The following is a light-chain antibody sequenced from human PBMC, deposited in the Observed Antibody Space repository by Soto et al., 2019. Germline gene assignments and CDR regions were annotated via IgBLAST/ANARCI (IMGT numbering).Light chain of an antibody. J-gene: IGLJ2*01. V-gene: IGLV2-14*01. CDR3: NSYTSSSTRV. CDR1: SSDVGGYNY. CDR2: EVN. Sequence: QSALTQPASVSGSPGQSITISCTGTSSDVGGYNYVSWYQQHPGKAPKLLIYEVNNRPSGVSNRFSGSKSGNTASLTISGLQAEDAADYYCNSYTSSSTRVFGGGTKVTVL.